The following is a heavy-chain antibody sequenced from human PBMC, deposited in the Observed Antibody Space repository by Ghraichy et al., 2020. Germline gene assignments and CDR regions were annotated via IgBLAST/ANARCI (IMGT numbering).Heavy chain of an antibody. V-gene: IGHV4-39*01. CDR1: GGSISSSSYY. CDR3: ARREDYYGSGSYYNFWGKDSNWFDP. Sequence: SETLYLTCTVSGGSISSSSYYWGWIRQPPGKGLEWIGSIYYSGSTYYNPSLKSRVTISVDTSKNQFSLKLSSVTAADTAVYYCARREDYYGSGSYYNFWGKDSNWFDPWGQGTLVTVSS. CDR2: IYYSGST. J-gene: IGHJ5*02. D-gene: IGHD3-10*01.